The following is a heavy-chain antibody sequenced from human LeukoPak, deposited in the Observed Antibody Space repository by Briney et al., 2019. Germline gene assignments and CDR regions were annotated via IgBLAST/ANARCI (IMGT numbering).Heavy chain of an antibody. CDR3: ARAKDSYGYSGFDY. V-gene: IGHV1-18*01. CDR1: GYTFTSYG. Sequence: VASVKVSCKASGYTFTSYGISWVRQAPGQGLEWMGWISAYNGNTNYAQKLQGRVTMTTDTSTSTAYMELRSLRSDDTAVYYCARAKDSYGYSGFDYGGQGTLVTVSS. CDR2: ISAYNGNT. J-gene: IGHJ4*02. D-gene: IGHD5-18*01.